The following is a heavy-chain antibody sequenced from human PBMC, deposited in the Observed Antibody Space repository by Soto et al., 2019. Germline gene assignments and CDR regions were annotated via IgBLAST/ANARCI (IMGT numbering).Heavy chain of an antibody. CDR2: IIPIFGTA. V-gene: IGHV1-69*13. CDR1: GGTFSSYA. D-gene: IGHD2-15*01. J-gene: IGHJ4*02. Sequence: ASVKVSCKASGGTFSSYAISWVRQAPGQGLEWMGGIIPIFGTANYAQKFQGRVTITADESTSTAYMELSSLRSEDTAVYYCARHELGYCSCGSCGDYWGQGTLVTVSS. CDR3: ARHELGYCSCGSCGDY.